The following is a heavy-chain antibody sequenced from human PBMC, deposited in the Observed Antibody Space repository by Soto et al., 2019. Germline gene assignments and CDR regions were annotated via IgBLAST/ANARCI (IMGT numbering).Heavy chain of an antibody. Sequence: SETLSLTCTVSGGSISSYYWSWIRQPPGKGLEWIGYIYYSGSTNYNPSLKSRVTISVDTSKNQFSLKLSSVTAADTAVYYCAGWQSVWSVDYIQNVSYYFLDGGGKETRFT. CDR3: AGWQSVWSVDYIQNVSYYFLDG. CDR1: GGSISSYY. D-gene: IGHD3-3*01. J-gene: IGHJ6*03. V-gene: IGHV4-59*01. CDR2: IYYSGST.